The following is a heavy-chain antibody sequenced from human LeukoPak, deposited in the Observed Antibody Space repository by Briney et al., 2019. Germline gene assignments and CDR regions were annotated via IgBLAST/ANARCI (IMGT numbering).Heavy chain of an antibody. CDR1: GGSFSGYY. CDR3: ARDPGYSSSWYYSPLGDY. D-gene: IGHD6-13*01. V-gene: IGHV4-34*01. Sequence: SETLSLTCAVYGGSFSGYYWSWIRQPPGKGLEWIGEINQSGSTNYNPSLKSRVTISVDTSKNQFSLKLSSVTAADTAVYYCARDPGYSSSWYYSPLGDYWGRGTLVTVSS. CDR2: INQSGST. J-gene: IGHJ4*02.